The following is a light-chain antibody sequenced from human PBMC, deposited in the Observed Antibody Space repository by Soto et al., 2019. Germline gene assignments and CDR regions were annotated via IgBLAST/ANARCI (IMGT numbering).Light chain of an antibody. Sequence: EEMMTQSPATLSVSQGERTTVSCRASQSVSSNLAWYQQKPGQAPRLLIYGASTRATGIPARFSGSGSGTEFTLTISSLQSEDFAVYYCQQYNNWPLSFGQGSMV. V-gene: IGKV3-15*01. CDR2: GAS. J-gene: IGKJ1*01. CDR3: QQYNNWPLS. CDR1: QSVSSN.